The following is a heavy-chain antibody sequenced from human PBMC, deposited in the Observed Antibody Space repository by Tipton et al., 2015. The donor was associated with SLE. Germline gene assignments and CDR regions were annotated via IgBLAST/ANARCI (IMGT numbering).Heavy chain of an antibody. D-gene: IGHD4/OR15-4a*01. CDR2: INYSGSTYSGST. V-gene: IGHV4-39*07. J-gene: IGHJ5*02. CDR3: AREVYGATPSNWFDP. CDR1: GGSLSNYY. Sequence: LRLSCGVYGGSLSNYYWGWIRQPPGKGLEWIGSINYSGSTYSGSTYYNPSLKSRVTISVDTSKNQFSLKLSSVTAADTAVYYCAREVYGATPSNWFDPWGQGTLVTVSS.